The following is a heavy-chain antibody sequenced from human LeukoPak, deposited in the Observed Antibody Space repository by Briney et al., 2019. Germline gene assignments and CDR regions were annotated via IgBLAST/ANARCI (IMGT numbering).Heavy chain of an antibody. V-gene: IGHV4-4*07. CDR1: GGSISSYY. D-gene: IGHD3-10*01. CDR3: ARLMVRGVIISSFYFDY. J-gene: IGHJ4*02. CDR2: IYTSGST. Sequence: SETLSLTCTVSGGSISSYYWSWIRQPAGKGLEWIGRIYTSGSTNYNPSLKSRVTISVDTSKNQFSLKLSSVTAADTAVYYCARLMVRGVIISSFYFDYWGQGTLVTVSS.